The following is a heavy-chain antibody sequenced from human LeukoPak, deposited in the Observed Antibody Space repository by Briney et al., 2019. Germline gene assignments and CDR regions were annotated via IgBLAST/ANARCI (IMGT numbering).Heavy chain of an antibody. D-gene: IGHD6-19*01. CDR3: ARGDSSGWTDGFQH. Sequence: GSLRLSCAASGITFSSYAMSWIRQPPGKGLEWIGEINHSGSTNYNPSLKSRVTISVDTSKNQFSLKLSSVTAADTAVYYCARGDSSGWTDGFQHWGQGTLVTVSS. J-gene: IGHJ1*01. V-gene: IGHV4-34*01. CDR2: INHSGST. CDR1: GITFSSYA.